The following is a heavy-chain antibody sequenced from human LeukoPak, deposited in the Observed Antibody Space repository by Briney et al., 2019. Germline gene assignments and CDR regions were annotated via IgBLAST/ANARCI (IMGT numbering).Heavy chain of an antibody. J-gene: IGHJ6*03. D-gene: IGHD4-11*01. V-gene: IGHV4-61*02. CDR3: ARDGRDYSNYYYYYYMDV. Sequence: PSETLSLTCTVSGGSISSGSYYWSWIRQPAGKGLEWTGRIYTSGSTNYNPSLKSRVTISVDTSKNQFSLKLSSVTAADTAVYYCARDGRDYSNYYYYYYMDVWGKGTTVTVSS. CDR1: GGSISSGSYY. CDR2: IYTSGST.